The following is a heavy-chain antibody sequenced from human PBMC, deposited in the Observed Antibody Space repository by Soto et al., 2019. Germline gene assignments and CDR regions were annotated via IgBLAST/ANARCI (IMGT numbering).Heavy chain of an antibody. J-gene: IGHJ4*02. Sequence: QVQLVQSGAEVKKPGASVKVSCTASGYTFTTYDITWVRQAPGQGLEWMGWISAYTGNTDYAQDLQDRVTMTTDTSTSTAYMGLRSLRSDDTAVYYCARGGTYGDYVGYWGQGTLVTVSS. V-gene: IGHV1-18*01. CDR2: ISAYTGNT. CDR1: GYTFTTYD. D-gene: IGHD4-17*01. CDR3: ARGGTYGDYVGY.